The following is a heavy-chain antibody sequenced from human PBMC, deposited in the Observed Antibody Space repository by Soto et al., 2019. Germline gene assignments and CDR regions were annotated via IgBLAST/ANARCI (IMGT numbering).Heavy chain of an antibody. J-gene: IGHJ5*02. Sequence: PGGSLRLSCAASGFTFGDYALSWVRQGPGKGLEWVSSISSSSSYLYYADSEKGRFTISRDNAKNSLYLQMNSLRAEDTAVYYCARAEDYAPPGWFDPWGQGTLVTVSS. CDR2: ISSSSSYL. CDR3: ARAEDYAPPGWFDP. V-gene: IGHV3-21*01. D-gene: IGHD2-2*01. CDR1: GFTFGDYA.